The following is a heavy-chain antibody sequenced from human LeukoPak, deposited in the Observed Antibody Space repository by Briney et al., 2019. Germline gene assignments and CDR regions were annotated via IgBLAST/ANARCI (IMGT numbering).Heavy chain of an antibody. J-gene: IGHJ4*02. CDR3: ARGGYGDYLFDY. CDR2: IYSGGST. D-gene: IGHD4-17*01. CDR1: GFTVSSNY. V-gene: IGHV3-66*01. Sequence: GGSLRLSCAASGFTVSSNYMSWVRQAPGKGLEWVSVIYSGGSTYYADSVKGRFTISRDNSKNTLYLQMNSLRAEDMAVYYCARGGYGDYLFDYWGQGTLVTVSS.